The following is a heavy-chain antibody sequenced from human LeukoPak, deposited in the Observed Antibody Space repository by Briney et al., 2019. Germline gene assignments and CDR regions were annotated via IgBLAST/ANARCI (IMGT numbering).Heavy chain of an antibody. J-gene: IGHJ4*02. V-gene: IGHV5-51*01. Sequence: GESLKISCQVSGYSFTTYWIAWVRQMPGKGLEWMGIIYPGDSDTRYSPSFQGQVTISVDKSISTAYLQWSSLKASDTAMYYCAREGAVAGTADYWGQGTLVTVSS. CDR3: AREGAVAGTADY. CDR1: GYSFTTYW. D-gene: IGHD6-19*01. CDR2: IYPGDSDT.